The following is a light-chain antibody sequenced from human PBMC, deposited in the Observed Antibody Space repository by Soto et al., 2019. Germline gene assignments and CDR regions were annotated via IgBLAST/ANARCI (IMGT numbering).Light chain of an antibody. Sequence: EIVLTQSPDTLSLSPGERATLSCRASQSFSSTYLAWYQQKPGQTPRLLIYDASSRATGIPDRFSGSGSGTDFTLTISRLEPEDFAVYYCQQYGSSPDWTFGQGTKVEIK. CDR1: QSFSSTY. CDR2: DAS. V-gene: IGKV3-20*01. CDR3: QQYGSSPDWT. J-gene: IGKJ1*01.